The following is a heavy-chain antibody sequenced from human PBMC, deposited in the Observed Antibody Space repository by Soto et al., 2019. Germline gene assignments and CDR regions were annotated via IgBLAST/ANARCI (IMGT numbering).Heavy chain of an antibody. CDR1: GGSISSDIYY. J-gene: IGHJ4*02. D-gene: IGHD4-17*01. Sequence: SETLSLTCTVSGGSISSDIYYWIWIRQHPGKGLEWIGYIYYSGSTYYNPSLKSRVTISVDTSKNQFSLKLSSVTAADTAVYYCARDQWKGTTHYFDYWGQGTLVTVSS. CDR3: ARDQWKGTTHYFDY. CDR2: IYYSGST. V-gene: IGHV4-31*03.